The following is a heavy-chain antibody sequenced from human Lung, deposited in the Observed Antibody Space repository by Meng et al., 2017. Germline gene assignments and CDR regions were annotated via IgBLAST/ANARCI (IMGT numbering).Heavy chain of an antibody. CDR2: IYTTGDT. J-gene: IGHJ6*02. CDR1: GASVNNGDYY. CDR3: AKEGYDARLVLGEFSLVGYGMDV. V-gene: IGHV4-61*02. D-gene: IGHD3-16*02. Sequence: SETLSHTCTVSGASVNNGDYYWSWLRQPAGKGLEWIGRIYTTGDTNYNPSLKNRVTISIDTSKNQFSLKLTSVTAADTAVDYCAKEGYDARLVLGEFSLVGYGMDVWGQGTTVTVSS.